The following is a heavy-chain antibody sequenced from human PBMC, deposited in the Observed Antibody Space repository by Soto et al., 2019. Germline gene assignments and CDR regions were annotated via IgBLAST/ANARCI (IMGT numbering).Heavy chain of an antibody. CDR2: INAGNGNT. V-gene: IGHV1-3*05. CDR1: GYTFTSYA. Sequence: QVQLVQSGAEEKKPGASVKVSCKASGYTFTSYAMHWVRQAPGQRLEWMGWINAGNGNTKYSQKFQGRVTITRDTSASTADMELSSLRSEDTAVYYCARSSGCYLIDDYWGQGTLVTVSS. D-gene: IGHD3-22*01. CDR3: ARSSGCYLIDDY. J-gene: IGHJ4*02.